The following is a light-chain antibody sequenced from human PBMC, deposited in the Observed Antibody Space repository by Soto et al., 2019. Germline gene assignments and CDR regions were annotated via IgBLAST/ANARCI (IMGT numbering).Light chain of an antibody. CDR2: DTS. Sequence: EIVLTQSPATLSLSPGERATLSCRASQSISSYLAWHQQKPGQAPRLLIYDTSNRATGIPARFSGSGSGTDFTLTISSLEPEDFAVYYCQQRSNWPLFGGGTKVEIK. V-gene: IGKV3-11*01. CDR3: QQRSNWPL. CDR1: QSISSY. J-gene: IGKJ4*01.